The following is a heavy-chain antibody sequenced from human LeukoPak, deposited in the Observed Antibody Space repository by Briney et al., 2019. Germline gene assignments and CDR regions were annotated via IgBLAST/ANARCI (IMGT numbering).Heavy chain of an antibody. D-gene: IGHD4-11*01. Sequence: ASVKVSCKASGYTFTSYDINWVRQASGQGLEWMGWMNPNSGNTGYAQKFQGRVTMTRNTSISTAYMELSSLRSEDTAVYYCARVPRRDYIHYYGMDVWGQGTTVTVSS. J-gene: IGHJ6*02. CDR1: GYTFTSYD. CDR3: ARVPRRDYIHYYGMDV. CDR2: MNPNSGNT. V-gene: IGHV1-8*01.